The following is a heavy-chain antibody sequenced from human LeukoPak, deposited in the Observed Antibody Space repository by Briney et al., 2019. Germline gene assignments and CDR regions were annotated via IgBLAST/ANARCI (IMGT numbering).Heavy chain of an antibody. J-gene: IGHJ5*02. CDR1: GYTFTGYY. CDR3: ARDPTLVDDYVWGSYRWNNWFDP. V-gene: IGHV1-2*02. Sequence: ASVKVSCKASGYTFTGYYMHWVRQAPGQGLEWMGWINPNSGGTNYAQKFQGRVTMTRDTSISTAYMELSRLRSDDTAVYYCARDPTLVDDYVWGSYRWNNWFDPWGQGTLSPSPQ. D-gene: IGHD3-16*02. CDR2: INPNSGGT.